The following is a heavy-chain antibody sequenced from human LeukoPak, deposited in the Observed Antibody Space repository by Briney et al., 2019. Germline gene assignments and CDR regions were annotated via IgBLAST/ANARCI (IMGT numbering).Heavy chain of an antibody. CDR1: GYTFTSYG. V-gene: IGHV1-18*01. CDR3: ARDGDGSSWYYYYSGMDV. Sequence: GASVKVSCKASGYTFTSYGISWVRQAPGQGLEWMGWISAYNGNTNYAQKLQGRVTMTTDTSTSTAYMELRSLRSDDTAVYYCARDGDGSSWYYYYSGMDVWGQGTTVTVSS. CDR2: ISAYNGNT. D-gene: IGHD6-13*01. J-gene: IGHJ6*02.